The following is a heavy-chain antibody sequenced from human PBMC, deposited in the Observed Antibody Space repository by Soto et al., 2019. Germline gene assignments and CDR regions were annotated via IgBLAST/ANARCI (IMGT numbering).Heavy chain of an antibody. D-gene: IGHD3-10*01. CDR3: SRVDPGETSPFDH. CDR2: MNPFDGSR. CDR1: GYTFTSYY. Sequence: ASEKVSCKASGYTFTSYYIHWERQAPGQVLEWMGWMNPFDGSRMFAQSFQGKVTMTRDTSTSTDYMEVSRLRSEDTAVYYCSRVDPGETSPFDHWGQGTLVTVSS. V-gene: IGHV1-46*03. J-gene: IGHJ4*02.